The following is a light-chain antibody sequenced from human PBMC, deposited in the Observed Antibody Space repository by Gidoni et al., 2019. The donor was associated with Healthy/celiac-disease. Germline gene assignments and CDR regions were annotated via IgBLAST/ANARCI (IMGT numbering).Light chain of an antibody. Sequence: EIVMTQSPATLSVSPGERATLSCRASQSVSSNLAWYQQKPGQAPRLLIYGASTRATGIPARFSGSGSGTEFTLTISSLQSEDFAVYYCQQYNNWPGATFGGGTKVEIE. V-gene: IGKV3-15*01. J-gene: IGKJ4*01. CDR2: GAS. CDR3: QQYNNWPGAT. CDR1: QSVSSN.